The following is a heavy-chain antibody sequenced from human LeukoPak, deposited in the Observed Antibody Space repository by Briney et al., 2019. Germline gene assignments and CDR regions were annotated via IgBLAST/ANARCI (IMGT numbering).Heavy chain of an antibody. J-gene: IGHJ4*02. V-gene: IGHV4-34*01. D-gene: IGHD2-15*01. CDR1: GGSFSGYY. CDR3: ATSPATSRNY. Sequence: SETLSLTCAVYGGSFSGYYWNWIRRPPGKGLEWIGEINHSGSTTYNPSLKSRVTISVDTSKNQFSLKLGSVTAADTAVYYCATSPATSRNYWGQGTLVTVSS. CDR2: INHSGST.